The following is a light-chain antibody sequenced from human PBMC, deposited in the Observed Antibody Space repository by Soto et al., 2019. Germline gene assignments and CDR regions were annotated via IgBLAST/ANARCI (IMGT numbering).Light chain of an antibody. CDR1: QTVSSSY. CDR2: GAS. CDR3: QQYGSSPWT. Sequence: ENVLTQSPGTLSLSPGYRATLSCRASQTVSSSYLAWYQQKPGQAPRLLIYGASSRATGIPDRFSGSGSGTDFTLTISRLEPEDFAVYYCQQYGSSPWTFGQGTNVDNK. V-gene: IGKV3-20*01. J-gene: IGKJ1*01.